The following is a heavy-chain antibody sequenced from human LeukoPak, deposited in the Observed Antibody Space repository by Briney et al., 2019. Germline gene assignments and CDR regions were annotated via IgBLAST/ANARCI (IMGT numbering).Heavy chain of an antibody. Sequence: ASVKVSYKVSGYTLTELSMHWVRQAPGKGLEWMGGFDPEDGETIYAQKFQGRVTMTEDTSTDTAYMELSSLRSEDTAVYYCATGHYYDSSGYLNYWGQGTLVTVSS. CDR2: FDPEDGET. CDR1: GYTLTELS. D-gene: IGHD3-22*01. CDR3: ATGHYYDSSGYLNY. J-gene: IGHJ4*02. V-gene: IGHV1-24*01.